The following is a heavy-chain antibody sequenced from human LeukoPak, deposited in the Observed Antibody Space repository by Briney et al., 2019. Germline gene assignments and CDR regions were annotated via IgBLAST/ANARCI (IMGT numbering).Heavy chain of an antibody. CDR3: ASLGYCSSTSCYTGRWFDP. Sequence: KSSETLSLTCTVSGVSISSHYWSWIRQPPGKGLEWFGYIYYSGSTNYNPSLKSRVTISVDTSKNQFSLKLSSVTAADTAVYYCASLGYCSSTSCYTGRWFDPWGQGTLVTVSS. V-gene: IGHV4-59*11. D-gene: IGHD2-2*02. CDR2: IYYSGST. J-gene: IGHJ5*02. CDR1: GVSISSHY.